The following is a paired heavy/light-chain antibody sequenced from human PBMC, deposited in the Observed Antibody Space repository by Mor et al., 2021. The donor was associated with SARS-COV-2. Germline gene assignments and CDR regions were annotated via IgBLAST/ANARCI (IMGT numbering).Light chain of an antibody. J-gene: IGLJ2*01. CDR1: SSNIGSHY. CDR3: AAWDDSLSGSVV. Sequence: QSVLTQPPSASGTPGQKITISCSGSSSNIGSHYVYWYQQLPGTAPKLLIYTNSQRPSGVPDRFSGSKSGTSASLAISGLRSEDEAFYYCAAWDDSLSGSVVFGGGTKVTVL. CDR2: TNS. V-gene: IGLV1-47*02.
Heavy chain of an antibody. V-gene: IGHV3-23*01. CDR1: GFTFRAYA. Sequence: EVQLLESGGGLVQPGGSLRLSCDTSGFTFRAYAIYWVRQAPGKGLEWISGISGTGTSTYYAPSVKGRFTVSRDSSKYTVYLEMNSLRDDDTAIYHCAKSMTGRVDDGFDVWGPGTTVAVSS. CDR3: AKSMTGRVDDGFDV. CDR2: ISGTGTST. J-gene: IGHJ3*01. D-gene: IGHD3-9*01.